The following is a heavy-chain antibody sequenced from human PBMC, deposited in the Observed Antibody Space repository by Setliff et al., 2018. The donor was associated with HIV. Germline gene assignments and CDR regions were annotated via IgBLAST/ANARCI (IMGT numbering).Heavy chain of an antibody. V-gene: IGHV4-4*09. J-gene: IGHJ4*02. CDR3: ARSSSYGSGSYTDY. D-gene: IGHD3-10*01. CDR2: IHSSGST. Sequence: PSETLSLTCTVSGGSVNDFDGNWIRQPPGKGPEWIGYIHSSGSTIYNPSLKSRVTMSVDTSKNQLSLKLSSVTAADTAVYYCARSSSYGSGSYTDYWGQGTLVTVSS. CDR1: GGSVNDFD.